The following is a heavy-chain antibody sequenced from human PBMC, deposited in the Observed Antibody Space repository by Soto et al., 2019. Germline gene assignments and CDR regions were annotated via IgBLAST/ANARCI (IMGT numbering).Heavy chain of an antibody. Sequence: QVQLVQSGAEVKKPGSSVKVSCKASGGTFSSYAISWVRQAPGQGLEWMGGIIPIFGTANYAQKFQGRVTITADESTSTAYMELSSLRSEDTAVYYCARDLPAQWLNGALYYYGMDVWGQGTTVTVSS. V-gene: IGHV1-69*01. J-gene: IGHJ6*02. CDR1: GGTFSSYA. D-gene: IGHD6-19*01. CDR2: IIPIFGTA. CDR3: ARDLPAQWLNGALYYYGMDV.